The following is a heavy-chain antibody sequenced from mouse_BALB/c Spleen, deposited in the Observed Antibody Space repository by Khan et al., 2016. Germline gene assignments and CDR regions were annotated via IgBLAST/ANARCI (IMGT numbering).Heavy chain of an antibody. V-gene: IGHV1-80*01. CDR1: GYAFSSYW. J-gene: IGHJ2*01. CDR2: IYPGDGDT. Sequence: QVQLQQSGAELVRPGSSVKISCKASGYAFSSYWMNWVKQRPGQGLEWIGQIYPGDGDTNYNGKFKGKATLTVDKSSSTAYMKLSRLTSEDAAVYFCVRDGEGDYWGQGTILTVSS. CDR3: VRDGEGDY.